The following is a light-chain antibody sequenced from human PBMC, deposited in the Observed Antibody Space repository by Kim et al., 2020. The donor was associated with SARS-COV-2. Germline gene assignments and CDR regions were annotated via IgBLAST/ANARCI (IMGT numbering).Light chain of an antibody. V-gene: IGLV6-57*01. CDR3: QSYDASSVV. Sequence: NFMLTQPHSVSQSPGKTVTISSTRSTGTIANNYVQWYQHRPGSSPTTVIFEDNRRPSGVPDRFSGSINSSSNSASLTISGLKTEDEADYYCQSYDASSVVFGGGTQLTVL. CDR1: TGTIANNY. J-gene: IGLJ7*01. CDR2: EDN.